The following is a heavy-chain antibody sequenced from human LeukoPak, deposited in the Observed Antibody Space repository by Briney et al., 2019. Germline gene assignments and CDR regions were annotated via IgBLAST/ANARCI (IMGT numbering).Heavy chain of an antibody. CDR1: GFTFDDYG. CDR3: ARNRNYGSGSYYKGWFDP. J-gene: IGHJ5*02. Sequence: GGSLRLSCAASGFTFDDYGMSWVRQAPGKGLEWVSGINWNGGSTGYAGSVKGRFTISRDNAKNSLYLQMNSLRAEDTALYYCARNRNYGSGSYYKGWFDPWGQGALVTVSS. V-gene: IGHV3-20*04. CDR2: INWNGGST. D-gene: IGHD3-10*01.